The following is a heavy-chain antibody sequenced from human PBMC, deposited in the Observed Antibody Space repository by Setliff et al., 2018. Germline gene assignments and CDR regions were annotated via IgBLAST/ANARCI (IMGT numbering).Heavy chain of an antibody. J-gene: IGHJ4*02. V-gene: IGHV3-7*01. Sequence: PGGSLRLSCAASGFTFNTFWMTWVRQAPGKGLEWVANINPGGSEEYYLDSVKGRFTISRDNAKTSLYLLMNSLRADDTAVYFCASATGYWGQGIQVTVS. CDR1: GFTFNTFW. CDR2: INPGGSEE. CDR3: ASATGY.